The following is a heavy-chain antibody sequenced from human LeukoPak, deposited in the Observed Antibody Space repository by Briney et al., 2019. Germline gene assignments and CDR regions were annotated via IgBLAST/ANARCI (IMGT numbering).Heavy chain of an antibody. CDR1: GDSISSYY. Sequence: SETLSLTCTVSGDSISSYYWSWVRQPPGQGLEWIAYMYYSGSTNYNPSLKSRVTVSVDTSENQFSLRLRSVTAADAAVYYCARALDGYYFDYWGQGTLVTVSS. CDR3: ARALDGYYFDY. D-gene: IGHD2-2*03. V-gene: IGHV4-59*12. CDR2: MYYSGST. J-gene: IGHJ4*02.